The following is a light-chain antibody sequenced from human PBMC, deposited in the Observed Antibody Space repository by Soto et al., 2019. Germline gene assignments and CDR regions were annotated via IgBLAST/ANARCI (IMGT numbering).Light chain of an antibody. CDR3: CSYAGTNTVI. CDR1: SSDVGAYNS. V-gene: IGLV2-11*01. Sequence: QSVLTQPRSVSGSPGQSVTISCTGTSSDVGAYNSVSWYQHYPGRAPKLILYDVTRRPSGVPDRFSASKSDNTASLTISGLNAEDEADYYCCSYAGTNTVIFGGGTQLTVL. CDR2: DVT. J-gene: IGLJ7*01.